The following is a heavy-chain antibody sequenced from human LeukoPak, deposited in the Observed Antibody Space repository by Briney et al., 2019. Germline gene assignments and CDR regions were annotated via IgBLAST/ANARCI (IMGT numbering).Heavy chain of an antibody. Sequence: VASVKVSCKASGYTFTAYYIHWVRQAPGQGLEWMGWINPNSGGTNYAQKFQGRVTMTRDTSISTVYMELSRLRSDDTAVYYCARDGRDGYNLVHYWGQGTLVTVSS. D-gene: IGHD5-24*01. CDR3: ARDGRDGYNLVHY. J-gene: IGHJ4*02. CDR2: INPNSGGT. CDR1: GYTFTAYY. V-gene: IGHV1-2*02.